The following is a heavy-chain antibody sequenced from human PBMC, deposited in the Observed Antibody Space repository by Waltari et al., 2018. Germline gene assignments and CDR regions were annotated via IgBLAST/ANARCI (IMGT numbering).Heavy chain of an antibody. V-gene: IGHV1-18*01. Sequence: QAQLVQSGAEVKKPGASVKVSCPTSGYNFLNYGIRWVRQAPGRGLEWMGWINGYNGNTKYAQKFQGRVTVTTDTSTSTAYMELRSLTSDDAALYYCVRDRMYSTSWFAFESWGQGTLVTVSS. D-gene: IGHD3-10*01. J-gene: IGHJ4*02. CDR1: GYNFLNYG. CDR3: VRDRMYSTSWFAFES. CDR2: INGYNGNT.